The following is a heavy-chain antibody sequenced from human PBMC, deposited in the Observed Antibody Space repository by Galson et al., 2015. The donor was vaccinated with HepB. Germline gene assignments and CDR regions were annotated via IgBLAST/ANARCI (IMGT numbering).Heavy chain of an antibody. J-gene: IGHJ5*02. CDR3: ARGAIVVVIGATQHNGFDP. D-gene: IGHD2-15*01. Sequence: VKVSCKASGYTFSDYSITWVRQAPGQGLEWLGWISPFNRNTTYAQKFQGRVTMTTDTSTNTAYMELRSLRFGDTAVYHCARGAIVVVIGATQHNGFDPWGQGTLVTVSS. V-gene: IGHV1-18*04. CDR1: GYTFSDYS. CDR2: ISPFNRNT.